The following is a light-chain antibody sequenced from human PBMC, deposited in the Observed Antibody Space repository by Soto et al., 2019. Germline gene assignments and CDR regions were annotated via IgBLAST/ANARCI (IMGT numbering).Light chain of an antibody. CDR1: HSVSTSY. Sequence: EIVLTQSPGTLSLSPGERATHSCRASHSVSTSYLAWYQQKPGQAPRLLIYGASSRATGIPDRFSGSGSGADFTLTISRLEPEDFAVYYCQQYGSVPLTFGGGTKVEIK. J-gene: IGKJ4*01. CDR2: GAS. CDR3: QQYGSVPLT. V-gene: IGKV3-20*01.